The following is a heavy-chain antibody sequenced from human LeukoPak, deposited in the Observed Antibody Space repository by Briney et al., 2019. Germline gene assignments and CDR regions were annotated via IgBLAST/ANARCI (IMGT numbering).Heavy chain of an antibody. Sequence: QAGGSLRLSCAASGFTFSSYSMNWVRQAPGKGLEWVSVIYSGGSTYYADSVKGRFTISRDNSKNTLYLQMNSLRADDTAVYYCARGMLRGPFPHDYWGQGTLVTVSS. CDR1: GFTFSSYS. D-gene: IGHD3-10*01. CDR2: IYSGGST. CDR3: ARGMLRGPFPHDY. J-gene: IGHJ4*02. V-gene: IGHV3-53*01.